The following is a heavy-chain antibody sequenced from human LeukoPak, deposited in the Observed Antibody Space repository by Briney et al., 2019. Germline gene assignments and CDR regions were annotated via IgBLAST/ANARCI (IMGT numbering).Heavy chain of an antibody. Sequence: SETLSLTCAVSGGSISSSKWWSWVRQPPGKGLEWIGEIYHSGSTNYNPSLKSRVTISVDKSKNQFSLKLSSVTAADTAVYYCARSPYYYDSSGYYPDAFDIWGQGTMVTVSS. CDR3: ARSPYYYDSSGYYPDAFDI. CDR2: IYHSGST. V-gene: IGHV4-4*02. D-gene: IGHD3-22*01. CDR1: GGSISSSKW. J-gene: IGHJ3*02.